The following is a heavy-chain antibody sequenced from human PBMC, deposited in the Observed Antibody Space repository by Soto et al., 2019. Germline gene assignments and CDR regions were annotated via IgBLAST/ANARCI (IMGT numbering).Heavy chain of an antibody. Sequence: QVQLVESGGGVVQPGRSLRLSCAASGFAFSSYAMHWVRQAPGKGLEWVAVISYDGSNKYYADSVKGRFTISRDNSKXXXXXXXXXXXXXXXXXXXXXXXXXGSGDWGQGTLVTVSS. CDR2: ISYDGSNK. V-gene: IGHV3-30-3*01. CDR1: GFAFSSYA. J-gene: IGHJ4*02. CDR3: XXXXXGSGD. D-gene: IGHD3-10*01.